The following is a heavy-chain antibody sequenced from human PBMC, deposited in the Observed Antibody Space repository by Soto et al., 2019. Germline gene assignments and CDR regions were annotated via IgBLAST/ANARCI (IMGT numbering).Heavy chain of an antibody. CDR2: IYPGDSDT. CDR3: ARRKKAVAGPYYYYYGMDV. D-gene: IGHD6-19*01. CDR1: GYSFTSYW. V-gene: IGHV5-51*01. J-gene: IGHJ6*02. Sequence: GESLNLSCTGSGYSFTSYWIGWVRQMPGKGLEWMGIIYPGDSDTRYSPSFQGQVTISADKSISTAYLQWSSLKASDTAMYYCARRKKAVAGPYYYYYGMDVWGQGTTVTVSS.